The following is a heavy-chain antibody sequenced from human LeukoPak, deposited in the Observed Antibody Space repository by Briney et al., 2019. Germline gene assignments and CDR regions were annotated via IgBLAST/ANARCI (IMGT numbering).Heavy chain of an antibody. D-gene: IGHD3-10*01. V-gene: IGHV3-53*01. Sequence: GGSLRLSCAASGFIVSSNYMNWVRQAPGKGPEWISVVYSGGTTYYADSVKGRFTISRDNSKNILYLQLNSLRAEATAVYYCVKVALKYYGSGTYLMDVWGKGTTVIASS. CDR2: VYSGGTT. CDR1: GFIVSSNY. J-gene: IGHJ6*04. CDR3: VKVALKYYGSGTYLMDV.